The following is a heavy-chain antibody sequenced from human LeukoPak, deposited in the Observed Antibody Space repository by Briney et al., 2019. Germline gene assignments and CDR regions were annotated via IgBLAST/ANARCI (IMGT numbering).Heavy chain of an antibody. V-gene: IGHV1-2*04. CDR2: INPNSGGT. J-gene: IGHJ3*02. D-gene: IGHD3-22*01. CDR3: ARDSYYYDSSGPSDAFDI. CDR1: GYTFTGYY. Sequence: ASVKGSCKASGYTFTGYYMHWVRQAPGQGLEWMGWINPNSGGTNYAQKFQGWVTMTRDTSISTAYMELSRLRSDDTAVYYCARDSYYYDSSGPSDAFDIWGQGTMVTVSS.